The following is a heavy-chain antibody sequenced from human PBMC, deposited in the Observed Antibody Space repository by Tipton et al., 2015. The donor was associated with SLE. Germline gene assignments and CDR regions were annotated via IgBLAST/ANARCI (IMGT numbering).Heavy chain of an antibody. CDR3: AGGAGWVIDR. J-gene: IGHJ5*02. Sequence: SLRLSCAASGFTFSWFAMHWVRQAPGKGLQWVAVMPHDGSDKYYTDSVKGRFTISRDTSKNTLFLQMNSLTAEDTAVYYCAGGAGWVIDRWGQGTLVTVSS. D-gene: IGHD2-21*01. CDR1: GFTFSWFA. CDR2: MPHDGSDK. V-gene: IGHV3-30*10.